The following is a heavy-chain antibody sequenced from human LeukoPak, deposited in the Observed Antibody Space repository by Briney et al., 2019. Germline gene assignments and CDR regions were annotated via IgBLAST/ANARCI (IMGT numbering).Heavy chain of an antibody. D-gene: IGHD2-15*01. V-gene: IGHV3-30*02. J-gene: IGHJ4*02. CDR3: AKDSCSGGSCYALLGY. CDR2: IRYDGSNK. CDR1: GFAFSSYA. Sequence: PGGSLRLSCAASGFAFSSYAMSWVRQAPGKGLEWVAFIRYDGSNKYYADSVKGRFTISRDNSKNTLYLQMNSLRAEDTAVYYCAKDSCSGGSCYALLGYWGQGTLVTVSS.